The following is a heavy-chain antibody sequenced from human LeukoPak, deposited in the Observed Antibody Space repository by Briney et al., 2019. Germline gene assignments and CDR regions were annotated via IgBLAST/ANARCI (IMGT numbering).Heavy chain of an antibody. V-gene: IGHV3-23*01. CDR2: VSGSGGAT. D-gene: IGHD1-14*01. CDR1: GFPFTNYA. Sequence: GGSLRLSCAVSGFPFTNYAVSWVRQAPGKGLEWVAAVSGSGGATYYVDSVKGRFTISRDNSKNTLYLEMNSLRAEDTALYYCTKSNPEFGPWGQGALVTVSS. CDR3: TKSNPEFGP. J-gene: IGHJ5*02.